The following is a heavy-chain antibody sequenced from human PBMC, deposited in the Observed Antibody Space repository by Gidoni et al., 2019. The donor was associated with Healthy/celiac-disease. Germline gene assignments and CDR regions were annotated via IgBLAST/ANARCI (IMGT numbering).Heavy chain of an antibody. CDR3: ARGRGDYDFWSGYWGTPIAQYFDY. CDR1: GGSVSSGSYY. D-gene: IGHD3-3*01. V-gene: IGHV4-61*01. Sequence: QVQLQESGPGLVKPSETLSLTCTVSGGSVSSGSYYWSWIRQPPGKGLEWIGYIYYSGSTNYNPSLKSRVTISVDTSKNQFSLKLSSVTAADTAVYYCARGRGDYDFWSGYWGTPIAQYFDYWGQGTLVTVSS. J-gene: IGHJ4*02. CDR2: IYYSGST.